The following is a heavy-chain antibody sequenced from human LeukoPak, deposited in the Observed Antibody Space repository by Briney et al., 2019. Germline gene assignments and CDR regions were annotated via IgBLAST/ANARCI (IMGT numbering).Heavy chain of an antibody. CDR1: GGSISSSSYY. J-gene: IGHJ6*02. Sequence: SETLSLTCTVSGGSISSSSYYWGWIRQPPGKGLEWIGSIYYSGSTYYNPSLKSRVTISVDTSKNQFSLKLSSVTAADTVVYYCARHPSSWINSMDAWGQGTTVTVSS. D-gene: IGHD2-2*03. V-gene: IGHV4-39*01. CDR2: IYYSGST. CDR3: ARHPSSWINSMDA.